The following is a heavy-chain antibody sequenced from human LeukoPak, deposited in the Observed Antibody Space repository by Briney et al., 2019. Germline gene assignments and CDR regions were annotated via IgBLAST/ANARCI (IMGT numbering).Heavy chain of an antibody. CDR1: GFTFSSYA. J-gene: IGHJ4*02. Sequence: GGSLRLSCAASGFTFSSYAVSWVRQAPGKGLEWVSGISGSGGSTYYADSVKGRFTISRDNSKNTLYLQMNSLRAEDTAVYYCANSHYYDSSGYYQGLGYWGQGTLVTVSS. D-gene: IGHD3-22*01. V-gene: IGHV3-23*01. CDR2: ISGSGGST. CDR3: ANSHYYDSSGYYQGLGY.